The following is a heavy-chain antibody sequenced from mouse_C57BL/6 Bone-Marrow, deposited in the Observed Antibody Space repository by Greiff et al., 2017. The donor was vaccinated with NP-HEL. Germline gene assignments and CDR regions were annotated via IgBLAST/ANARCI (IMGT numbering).Heavy chain of an antibody. CDR1: GFTFSSYT. CDR2: ISGGGGNT. V-gene: IGHV5-9*01. D-gene: IGHD2-3*01. Sequence: DVMLVESGGSLVKPGGSLKLSCAASGFTFSSYTMSWVRQTPEKRLEWVATISGGGGNTYYPDSVKGRFTISRDNAKNTLYLQMSSLRSEDTALYYCARHERWLLDMDYWGQGTSVTVSS. CDR3: ARHERWLLDMDY. J-gene: IGHJ4*01.